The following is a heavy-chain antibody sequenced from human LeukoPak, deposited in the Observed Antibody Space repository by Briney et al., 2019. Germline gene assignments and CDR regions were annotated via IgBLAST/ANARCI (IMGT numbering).Heavy chain of an antibody. CDR2: IRSKTDSYAT. D-gene: IGHD3-22*01. CDR1: GFTFSGSA. V-gene: IGHV3-73*01. J-gene: IGHJ4*02. CDR3: TRGFRDYDSSGYTFDY. Sequence: GGSLRLSCAASGFTFSGSAMHWVRQAAGKGLEWVGRIRSKTDSYATAYAASVKGRFTISREDSKNTAYLQMNSLKTEDTAVYYCTRGFRDYDSSGYTFDYWGQGTVGTVSS.